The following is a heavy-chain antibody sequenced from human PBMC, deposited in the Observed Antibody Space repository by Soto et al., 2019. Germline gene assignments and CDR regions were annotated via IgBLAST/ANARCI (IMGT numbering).Heavy chain of an antibody. D-gene: IGHD3-3*01. CDR3: ARDRGVGYDFWSADNWFDP. J-gene: IGHJ5*02. CDR1: GFTFSSYA. CDR2: ISSNGGST. Sequence: GGSLRLSCAASGFTFSSYAMHWVRQAPGKGLEYVSAISSNGGSTYYANSVKGRFTISRDNSKNTLYLQMGSLRAEDMAVYYCARDRGVGYDFWSADNWFDPWGQGTLVTVSS. V-gene: IGHV3-64*01.